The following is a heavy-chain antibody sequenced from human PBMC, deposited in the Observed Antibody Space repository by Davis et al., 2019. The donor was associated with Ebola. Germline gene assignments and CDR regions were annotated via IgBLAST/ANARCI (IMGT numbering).Heavy chain of an antibody. Sequence: SVKVSCKASGGTFSSYAISWVRQAPGQGLEWMGGIIPIFGTANYAQKFQGRVTITADESTSTAYMELSSLRSEDTAVYYCARVNYYDSSGYPAYWGQGTQVTVSS. V-gene: IGHV1-69*13. CDR1: GGTFSSYA. CDR2: IIPIFGTA. J-gene: IGHJ4*02. CDR3: ARVNYYDSSGYPAY. D-gene: IGHD3-22*01.